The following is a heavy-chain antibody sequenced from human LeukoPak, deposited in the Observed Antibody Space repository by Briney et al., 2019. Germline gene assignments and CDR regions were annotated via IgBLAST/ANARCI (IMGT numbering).Heavy chain of an antibody. J-gene: IGHJ4*02. V-gene: IGHV1-2*02. D-gene: IGHD6-13*01. CDR3: AREEVIAAAGPTLNY. CDR1: GYTFTDYY. CDR2: INPNSGGT. Sequence: ASVKVSCKASGYTFTDYYMHWVRQAPGQGLEWMGWINPNSGGTNYAQKFQGRVTMTRDTSISTAYMELSRLRSDDTAVFYCAREEVIAAAGPTLNYWGQGALVTVSS.